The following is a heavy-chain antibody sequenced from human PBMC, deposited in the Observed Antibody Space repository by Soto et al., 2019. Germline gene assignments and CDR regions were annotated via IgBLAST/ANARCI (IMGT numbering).Heavy chain of an antibody. V-gene: IGHV3-33*01. Sequence: QVQLVESGGGVVQPGRSLRLSCAASGFSFSSYGMHWVRQAPGKGLEWLAVIWYDGSKKYYADSVKGRFSVSRDNSEKTLYLHMNSLTADDTAVYYCASKVDYGDYDPGGYWGQGTLVVVSS. CDR3: ASKVDYGDYDPGGY. D-gene: IGHD4-17*01. CDR2: IWYDGSKK. CDR1: GFSFSSYG. J-gene: IGHJ4*02.